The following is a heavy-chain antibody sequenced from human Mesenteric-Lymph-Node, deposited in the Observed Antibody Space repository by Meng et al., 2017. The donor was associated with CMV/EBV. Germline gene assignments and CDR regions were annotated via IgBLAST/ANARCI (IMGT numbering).Heavy chain of an antibody. V-gene: IGHV4-39*07. D-gene: IGHD4-17*01. CDR3: TRDRWTPVTVLRMDV. CDR1: GGSISRTSYY. J-gene: IGHJ6*02. CDR2: MYYSGST. Sequence: SETLSLTCTVSGGSISRTSYYWGWIRQPPGKGLEWIGSMYYSGSTYYNPSLKSRVTLSLDTSNNQFSLQLNSVTPEDTAVYYCTRDRWTPVTVLRMDVWGQGTTVTVSS.